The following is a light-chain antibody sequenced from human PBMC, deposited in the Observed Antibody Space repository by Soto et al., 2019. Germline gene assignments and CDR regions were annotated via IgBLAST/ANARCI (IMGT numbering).Light chain of an antibody. CDR1: SSDVGGYNY. CDR3: SSYTSSSTYV. V-gene: IGLV2-14*01. Sequence: QSVLTQPASVSGSPGQSITISCTGTSSDVGGYNYVSWYQQHPGKAPKLMIYDVSNRPSGVSNLFSGSKSGNTASLTISGLQAEYEADYYCSSYTSSSTYVFGTGTKLTVL. J-gene: IGLJ1*01. CDR2: DVS.